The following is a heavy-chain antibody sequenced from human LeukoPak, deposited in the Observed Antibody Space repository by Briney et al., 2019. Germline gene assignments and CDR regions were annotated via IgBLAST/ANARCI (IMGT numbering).Heavy chain of an antibody. CDR1: GGTFSSYA. Sequence: GASVKVSCKASGGTFSSYAISWVRQAPGQGLEWMGGIIPIFGTANYAQKFQGRVTITTDESTSTAYMELSSLRSEDTAVYYCARDRRGSGYFDYWGQGTLVTVSS. CDR2: IIPIFGTA. J-gene: IGHJ4*02. V-gene: IGHV1-69*05. CDR3: ARDRRGSGYFDY. D-gene: IGHD2-15*01.